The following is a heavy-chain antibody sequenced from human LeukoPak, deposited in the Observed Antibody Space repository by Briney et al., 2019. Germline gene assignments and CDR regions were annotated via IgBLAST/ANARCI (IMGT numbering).Heavy chain of an antibody. J-gene: IGHJ4*02. D-gene: IGHD6-13*01. CDR3: AKPPIAAAGVFDY. V-gene: IGHV3-23*01. Sequence: GGSLRLSCAATGFIFSSYAMSWVRQAPGRGLEGVSAISGSGGSTYYADSVKGRFTISRDNYKNTLYLQMNSLRAEDTAVYYCAKPPIAAAGVFDYWGQGTLVTVSS. CDR2: ISGSGGST. CDR1: GFIFSSYA.